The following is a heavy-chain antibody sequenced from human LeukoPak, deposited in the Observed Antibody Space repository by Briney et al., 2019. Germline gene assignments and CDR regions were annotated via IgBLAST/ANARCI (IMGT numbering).Heavy chain of an antibody. V-gene: IGHV4-59*01. Sequence: SESLSLTCTVSGDSINNYYWNWIRQPPGRGLDWIGYIYYSGSTNYNPSLKSRVTISVDTSKNQFSLKLTSVTAADTAVYYCARGESGGSGWFDPWGQGTLVTVSS. J-gene: IGHJ5*02. CDR1: GDSINNYY. CDR2: IYYSGST. D-gene: IGHD2-15*01. CDR3: ARGESGGSGWFDP.